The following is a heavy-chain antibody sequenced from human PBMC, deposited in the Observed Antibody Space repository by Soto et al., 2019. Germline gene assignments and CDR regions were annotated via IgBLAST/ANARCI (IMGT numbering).Heavy chain of an antibody. D-gene: IGHD4-17*01. J-gene: IGHJ4*02. V-gene: IGHV1-69*01. CDR2: IIPIFGRP. CDR1: GGTFSTLA. CDR3: ARAPYEDYAVPEPNYFDS. Sequence: QVQLVQSGTEVKKPGSSVRVSCKASGGTFSTLAVSWVRQAPGQGLEWMGGIIPIFGRPVYAQKFQGRVTITADESTGIVYMELGSLSSDDTAVYYCARAPYEDYAVPEPNYFDSWGQGTLVTVSS.